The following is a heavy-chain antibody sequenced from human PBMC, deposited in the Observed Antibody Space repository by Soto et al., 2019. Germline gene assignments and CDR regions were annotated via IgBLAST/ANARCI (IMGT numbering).Heavy chain of an antibody. CDR1: GFTFSSYS. Sequence: TGGSLRLSCAASGFTFSSYSMNWVRQAPGKGLEWVSSISSSSSYIYYADSVKGRFTISRDDAKNSLYLQMNSLRAEDTAVYYCARDLASPYSGDYYYGMDVWGQGTTVTVSS. J-gene: IGHJ6*02. CDR2: ISSSSSYI. V-gene: IGHV3-21*01. CDR3: ARDLASPYSGDYYYGMDV. D-gene: IGHD1-26*01.